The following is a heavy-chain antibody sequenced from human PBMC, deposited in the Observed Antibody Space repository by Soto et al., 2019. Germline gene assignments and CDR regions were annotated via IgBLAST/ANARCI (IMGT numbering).Heavy chain of an antibody. Sequence: EVQLVESGGGLVQPGGSLRLSCAASGFTVSNNYMIWFRLPPGKGLEWVSLIYSGGTTYYADSVKGRFTISRDNSKNTLYLQMNSLRLEDTAVYYCARNGWGMATVGMWGPGTLVTVSS. V-gene: IGHV3-53*01. CDR2: IYSGGTT. D-gene: IGHD4-4*01. CDR1: GFTVSNNY. CDR3: ARNGWGMATVGM. J-gene: IGHJ4*02.